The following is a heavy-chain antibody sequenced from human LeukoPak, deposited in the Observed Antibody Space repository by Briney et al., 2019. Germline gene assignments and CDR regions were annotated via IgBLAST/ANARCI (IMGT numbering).Heavy chain of an antibody. CDR2: IYYSGST. CDR1: GGSISSYY. J-gene: IGHJ4*02. V-gene: IGHV4-59*08. Sequence: SETLSLTCTVSGGSISSYYWSWIRQPPGKGLEWIGYIYYSGSTNYNPSLKSRVTISLDTSKNQFSLKLSSVTAADTAVYYCARHEMEGIFDWLLLGYFDYWGQGTLVTVSS. D-gene: IGHD3-9*01. CDR3: ARHEMEGIFDWLLLGYFDY.